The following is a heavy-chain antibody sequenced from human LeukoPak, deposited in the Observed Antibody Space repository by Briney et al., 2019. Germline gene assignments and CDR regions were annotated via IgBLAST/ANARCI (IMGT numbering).Heavy chain of an antibody. Sequence: SETLSLTCTVSGGSISSSSYYWGWIRQPPGKGLEWIGSIYYSGSTYYNPSLKSRVTISVDTPKKQFSLKLNSVTAADTAVYYCAREPRYYYGSGSGFDIWGQGTMVTVSS. D-gene: IGHD3-10*01. CDR3: AREPRYYYGSGSGFDI. CDR1: GGSISSSSYY. J-gene: IGHJ3*02. CDR2: IYYSGST. V-gene: IGHV4-39*07.